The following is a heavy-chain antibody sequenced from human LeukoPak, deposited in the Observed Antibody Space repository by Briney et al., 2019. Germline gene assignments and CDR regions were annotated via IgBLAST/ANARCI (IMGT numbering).Heavy chain of an antibody. V-gene: IGHV3-30*02. CDR2: TRFDDSYK. J-gene: IGHJ4*02. Sequence: GGSLRLSCAASGFSFSSSGMHWVRQAPGKGPEWVAFTRFDDSYKAYGDSVKGRFTISRDNSKSTLYLQMNSLRAEDTAVYYCAKVYGCSGGSCYGIDYWGRGTLVTVSS. D-gene: IGHD2-15*01. CDR3: AKVYGCSGGSCYGIDY. CDR1: GFSFSSSG.